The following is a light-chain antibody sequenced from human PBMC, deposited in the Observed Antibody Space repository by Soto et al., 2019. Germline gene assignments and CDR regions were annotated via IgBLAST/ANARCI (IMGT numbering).Light chain of an antibody. CDR3: FSYAGSSTYV. V-gene: IGLV2-23*01. Sequence: QSALTQPASVSGSPGQSITISCTGTSSDVGSYNLVSWYQQHPGKVPKLMTYEASKRPSGVSSRFSGSKSGDTASLTISGLQAEDEADYYCFSYAGSSTYVFGTGTKLTVL. CDR1: SSDVGSYNL. J-gene: IGLJ1*01. CDR2: EAS.